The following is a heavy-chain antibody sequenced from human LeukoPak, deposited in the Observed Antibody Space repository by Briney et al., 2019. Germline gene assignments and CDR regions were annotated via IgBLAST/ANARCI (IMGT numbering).Heavy chain of an antibody. V-gene: IGHV7-4-1*02. J-gene: IGHJ4*02. Sequence: GASVKVSCKASGYTFTRYAMNWVRQAPGQGLEWMGWINTNTGNPTYAQGFTGRFVFSLDTSVSTAYLQISSLKAEDTAVYYCARDGLPGRYYYDSSGYYYEPPTNFDYWGQGTLVTVSS. D-gene: IGHD3-22*01. CDR1: GYTFTRYA. CDR3: ARDGLPGRYYYDSSGYYYEPPTNFDY. CDR2: INTNTGNP.